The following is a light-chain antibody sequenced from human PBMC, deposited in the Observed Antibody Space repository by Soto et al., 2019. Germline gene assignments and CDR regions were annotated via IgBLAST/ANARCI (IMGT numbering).Light chain of an antibody. CDR1: QTVLYSSNNKNY. V-gene: IGKV4-1*01. CDR2: WAS. J-gene: IGKJ1*01. Sequence: DIVMTQSPDSLAVSLGERATINCKSSQTVLYSSNNKNYLAWYQQKPGQPPKLLIYWASTRESGVPDRFSGSGSGTDFTLTISSLQAEDVAIYYCQQYSNCWTFGQGTKVEIK. CDR3: QQYSNCWT.